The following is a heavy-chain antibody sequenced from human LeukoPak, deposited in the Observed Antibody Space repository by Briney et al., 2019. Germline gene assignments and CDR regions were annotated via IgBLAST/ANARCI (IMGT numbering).Heavy chain of an antibody. J-gene: IGHJ6*03. CDR1: GGSFSGHY. V-gene: IGHV4-34*01. CDR3: ARVKDPGGYYYYYYMDI. CDR2: INHSGST. Sequence: SEILSLTCAVYGGSFSGHYRTWIRQPPGKGLEWIGEINHSGSTNYNPSLKSRVTISVDTSKNQFSLKVSSVTAADTAVYYCARVKDPGGYYYYYYMDIWGKGNTVTVSS. D-gene: IGHD3-16*01.